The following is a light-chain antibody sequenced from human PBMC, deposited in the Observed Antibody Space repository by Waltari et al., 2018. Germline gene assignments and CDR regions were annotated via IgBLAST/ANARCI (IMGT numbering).Light chain of an antibody. CDR2: GAS. CDR3: QQYDSTPLT. J-gene: IGKJ4*01. V-gene: IGKV4-1*01. CDR1: QSVLYSSNNKTY. Sequence: DIVMTQSPDSLAVSLGERATINCKSSQSVLYSSNNKTYLARYQQKPGQPPNLLIYGASTRESGVPDRFSGSGSGTDFTLTISSLQAEDVAVYYCQQYDSTPLTFGGGTKVEIK.